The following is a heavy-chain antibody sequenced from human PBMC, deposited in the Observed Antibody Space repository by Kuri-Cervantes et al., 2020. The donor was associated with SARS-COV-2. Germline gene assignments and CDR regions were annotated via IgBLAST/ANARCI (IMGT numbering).Heavy chain of an antibody. CDR2: IKQDGSEK. CDR1: GFTFSSYW. D-gene: IGHD3-3*01. CDR3: AGEPRIDYDFWSGYYIP. Sequence: GGSLRLSCAASGFTFSSYWMSWVRQAPGKGLEWVANIKQDGSEKYYVDSVKGRFTISRDNSKNTLYLQMNSLRAEDTAVYYCAGEPRIDYDFWSGYYIPWGQGTTVTVSS. J-gene: IGHJ6*02. V-gene: IGHV3-7*01.